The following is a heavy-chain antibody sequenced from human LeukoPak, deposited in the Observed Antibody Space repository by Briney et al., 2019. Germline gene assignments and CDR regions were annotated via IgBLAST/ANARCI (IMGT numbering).Heavy chain of an antibody. D-gene: IGHD5-12*01. Sequence: SETLSLTCTVSGGSISSYHWSWIRQPPGKGLEWIGYIYYSGSTSYNPSLRSRVTISVDTSKNQFSLKLSSVTAADTAVYYCARLRGYYYDYWGQGTQVTVSS. CDR1: GGSISSYH. J-gene: IGHJ4*02. CDR3: ARLRGYYYDY. V-gene: IGHV4-59*08. CDR2: IYYSGST.